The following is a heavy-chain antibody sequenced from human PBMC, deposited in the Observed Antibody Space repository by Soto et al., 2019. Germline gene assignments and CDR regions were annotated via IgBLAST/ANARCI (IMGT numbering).Heavy chain of an antibody. J-gene: IGHJ3*01. V-gene: IGHV4-59*01. Sequence: SETLSLTCTVSGGSISSYYWSCLRQPPGKGLEWIAYMYYSGNTNYNPSLKSRVTMAVDTSKRQFSLKLRSVTAADTAVYYCATLDTPFAFDVWGQGAMVTVSS. D-gene: IGHD5-18*01. CDR2: MYYSGNT. CDR3: ATLDTPFAFDV. CDR1: GGSISSYY.